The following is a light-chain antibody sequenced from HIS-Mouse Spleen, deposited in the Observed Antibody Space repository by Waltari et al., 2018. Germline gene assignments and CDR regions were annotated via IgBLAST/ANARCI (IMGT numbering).Light chain of an antibody. CDR2: EGS. CDR3: CSYAGSSTFLYV. V-gene: IGLV2-23*03. J-gene: IGLJ1*01. Sequence: QSALTQPASVSGSPGQSITIPCTGTSSDAGSYNLVSWYQQHPGKAPKLMIYEGSKRPSGVSNRFSGSKSGNTASLTISGLQAEDEADYYCCSYAGSSTFLYVFGTGTKVTVL. CDR1: SSDAGSYNL.